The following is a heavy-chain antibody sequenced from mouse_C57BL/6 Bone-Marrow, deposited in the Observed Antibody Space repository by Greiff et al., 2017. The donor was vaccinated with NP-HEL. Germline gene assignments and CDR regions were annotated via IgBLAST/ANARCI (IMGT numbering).Heavy chain of an antibody. J-gene: IGHJ4*01. CDR3: ARGQKGAMDY. CDR1: GYTFTNYW. V-gene: IGHV1-63*01. Sequence: VQLQQSGAELVRPGTSVKMSCKASGYTFTNYWIGWAKQRPGHGLEWIGDIYPGGGYTNYNEKFKGKATLTADKSSSTAYMQVSSLTSEDSAIYYCARGQKGAMDYWGQGTSVTVSS. CDR2: IYPGGGYT. D-gene: IGHD3-3*01.